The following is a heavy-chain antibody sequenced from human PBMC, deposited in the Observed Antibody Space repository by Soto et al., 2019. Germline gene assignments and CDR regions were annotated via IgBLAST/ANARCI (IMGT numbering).Heavy chain of an antibody. V-gene: IGHV3-48*03. CDR2: ISSSGSTI. D-gene: IGHD3-16*02. CDR1: GFTFSSYE. J-gene: IGHJ3*02. CDR3: ARGRGRYDYVWGSYRYHDAFDI. Sequence: EVQLVESGGGLVQPGGSLRLSCAASGFTFSSYEMNWVRQAPGKGLEWVSYISSSGSTIYYADSVKGRFTISRDNAKNSLYLQMNSLRAEDTAVYYCARGRGRYDYVWGSYRYHDAFDIWGQGTMVTVSS.